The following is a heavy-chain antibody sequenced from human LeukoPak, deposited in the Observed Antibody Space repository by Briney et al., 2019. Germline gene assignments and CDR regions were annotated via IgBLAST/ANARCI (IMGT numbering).Heavy chain of an antibody. Sequence: GGSQRLSCGASGFTFHEYGMIWVRQSPGKGLEWVSGIYWNGGSTGYADSVKGRFTISRDNVKNSLYLQMNSLRAEDTALYYCARVGPVGDSGSKYRAFDICSQGTMVTVSS. CDR1: GFTFHEYG. CDR2: IYWNGGST. J-gene: IGHJ3*02. D-gene: IGHD1-26*01. CDR3: ARVGPVGDSGSKYRAFDI. V-gene: IGHV3-20*04.